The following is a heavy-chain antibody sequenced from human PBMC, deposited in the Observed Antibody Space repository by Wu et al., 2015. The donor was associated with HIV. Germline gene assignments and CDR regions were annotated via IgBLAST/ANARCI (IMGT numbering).Heavy chain of an antibody. Sequence: QVQLVQSGAEVKKPGASVKVSCKASGYTFTSYGISWVRQAPGQGLEWMGWISAYNGNTNYAQKLQGRVTMTTDTSTSTAYMELRSLRSDDTAVYYCARDVSLPFSIVATRYTDSAYYYYMDVWGKGTTVTVSS. CDR1: GYTFTSYG. J-gene: IGHJ6*03. V-gene: IGHV1-18*01. CDR2: ISAYNGNT. D-gene: IGHD5-12*01. CDR3: ARDVSLPFSIVATRYTDSAYYYYMDV.